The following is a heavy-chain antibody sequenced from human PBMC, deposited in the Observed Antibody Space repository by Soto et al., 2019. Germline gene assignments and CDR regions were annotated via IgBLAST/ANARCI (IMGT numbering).Heavy chain of an antibody. CDR1: GGTFSSYA. J-gene: IGHJ4*02. CDR3: ELDYYDSSGPSC. CDR2: IIPIFGTA. V-gene: IGHV1-69*13. Sequence: GASVKVSCKASGGTFSSYAISWVRQAPGQGLEWMGGIIPIFGTANYAQKFQGRVTITADESTSTAYMELSSLRSEDTAVYYCELDYYDSSGPSCWGQGTLVTVSS. D-gene: IGHD3-22*01.